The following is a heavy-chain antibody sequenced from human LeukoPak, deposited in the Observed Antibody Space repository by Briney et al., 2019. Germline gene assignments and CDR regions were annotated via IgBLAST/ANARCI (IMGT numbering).Heavy chain of an antibody. J-gene: IGHJ4*02. Sequence: QPGGSLRLSCAASGFTFSTYAMHWVRQTPGKGLEHVSAISTNGGGTYYANSVKGRFTISRDNSKNTLYLQMGSLRAEDMAVYYCARYCSGVSCYSGYDYWGQGTLVTVSS. CDR1: GFTFSTYA. V-gene: IGHV3-64*01. D-gene: IGHD2-15*01. CDR3: ARYCSGVSCYSGYDY. CDR2: ISTNGGGT.